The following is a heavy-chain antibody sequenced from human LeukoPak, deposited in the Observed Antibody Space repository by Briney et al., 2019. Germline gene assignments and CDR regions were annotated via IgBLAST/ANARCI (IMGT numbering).Heavy chain of an antibody. V-gene: IGHV3-48*01. CDR3: AKEKETGYCSTTSCYGGH. Sequence: GGSLRLSCAASGFTFSSYSMNWVRQAPGKGLEWVSYISSSSSTIYYADSVKGRFTISRDNAKNSLYLQMNSLRAEDTAVYYCAKEKETGYCSTTSCYGGHWGQGTLVTVSS. J-gene: IGHJ1*01. D-gene: IGHD2-2*01. CDR2: ISSSSSTI. CDR1: GFTFSSYS.